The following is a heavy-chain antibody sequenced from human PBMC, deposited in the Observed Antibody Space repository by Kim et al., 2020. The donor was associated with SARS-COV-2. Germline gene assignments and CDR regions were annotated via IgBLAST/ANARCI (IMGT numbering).Heavy chain of an antibody. J-gene: IGHJ6*02. Sequence: KGRFTISRDNAKNSLYLQMNSLRAEDTAVYYCARDWMVRGVIHYYYYGMDVWGQGTTVTVSS. V-gene: IGHV3-11*06. CDR3: ARDWMVRGVIHYYYYGMDV. D-gene: IGHD3-10*01.